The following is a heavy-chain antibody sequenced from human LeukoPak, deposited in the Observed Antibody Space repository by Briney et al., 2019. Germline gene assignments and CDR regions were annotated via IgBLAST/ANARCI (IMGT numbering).Heavy chain of an antibody. D-gene: IGHD6-6*01. CDR1: GFTFSSYA. J-gene: IGHJ4*02. V-gene: IGHV3-30-3*01. Sequence: GRSLRLSCAASGFTFSSYAMDWVRQAPGKGLEWVAVISYDGSNKYYADSVKGRFTISRDNSKNTLYLHMNSLRAEDTAVYYCAREYSSSSAFDYWGQGTLVTVSS. CDR2: ISYDGSNK. CDR3: AREYSSSSAFDY.